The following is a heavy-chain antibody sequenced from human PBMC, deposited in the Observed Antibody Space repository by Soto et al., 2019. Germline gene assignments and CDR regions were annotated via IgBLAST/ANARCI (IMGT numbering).Heavy chain of an antibody. CDR1: GGSLSPYY. CDR2: VRYTGST. D-gene: IGHD6-13*01. V-gene: IGHV4-59*08. CDR3: VRHSNIWWFDY. J-gene: IGHJ4*02. Sequence: QVQLQESGPGLVKPSETLSLTCTVSGGSLSPYYWTWIRQSPGKGLEWFGYVRYTGSTNYNPSLRGRVTMSVDTSRNQFTLTLSSVTAADTAVYYCVRHSNIWWFDYWGQGTLVTVSS.